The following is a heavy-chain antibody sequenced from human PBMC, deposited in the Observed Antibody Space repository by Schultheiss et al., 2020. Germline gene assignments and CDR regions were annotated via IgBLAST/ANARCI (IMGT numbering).Heavy chain of an antibody. J-gene: IGHJ6*03. CDR3: ARDEYYDFWSGYYYYYYYMDV. D-gene: IGHD3-3*01. Sequence: GGSLGLSCAASGFTFSSYSMNWVRQAPGKGLEWVSSISSSSSYIYYADSVKGRFTISRDNAKNSLYLQMNSLRAEDTAVYYCARDEYYDFWSGYYYYYYYMDVWGKGTTVTVSS. V-gene: IGHV3-21*01. CDR1: GFTFSSYS. CDR2: ISSSSSYI.